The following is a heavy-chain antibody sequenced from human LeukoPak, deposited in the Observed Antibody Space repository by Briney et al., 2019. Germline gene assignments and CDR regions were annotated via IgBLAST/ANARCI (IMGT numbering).Heavy chain of an antibody. J-gene: IGHJ4*02. Sequence: PSQTLSLTCTVSGGSISSGSYYWSWIRQPAGKGLEWIGRIYTSGSTNYNPSLKSRVTMSVDTSKNQFSLKLSSVTAADTAVYYCARDRISTSDWGQGTLVTVSS. D-gene: IGHD2-2*01. CDR1: GGSISSGSYY. CDR2: IYTSGST. CDR3: ARDRISTSD. V-gene: IGHV4-61*02.